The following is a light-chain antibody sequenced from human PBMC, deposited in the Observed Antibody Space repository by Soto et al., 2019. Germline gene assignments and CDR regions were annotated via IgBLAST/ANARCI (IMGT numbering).Light chain of an antibody. CDR2: DAS. Sequence: IQLNQSPSSLSASVRDKVTITCRASQSIRSYLNWVQQKPGKAPKLLIYDASSLQTGVPSRFSGSGSGTDFSLTISSLQPEDFATYYCQQSYSTPPWPFGQGSKVDTK. CDR1: QSIRSY. CDR3: QQSYSTPPWP. J-gene: IGKJ1*01. V-gene: IGKV1-39*01.